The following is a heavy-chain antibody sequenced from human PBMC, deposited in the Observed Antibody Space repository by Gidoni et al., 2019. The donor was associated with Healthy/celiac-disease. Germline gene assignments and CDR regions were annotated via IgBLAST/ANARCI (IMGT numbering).Heavy chain of an antibody. D-gene: IGHD6-6*01. CDR3: ARVGDLEQLEDYYYGMDV. CDR2: IIPILGIA. Sequence: QVQLVQSGAEVKKPGSSVKVSCKASGGTFSSYTISWVRQAPGQGLEWMGRIIPILGIANYAQKFQGRVTITADKSTSTAYMELSSLRSEDTAVYYCARVGDLEQLEDYYYGMDVWGQGTTVTVSS. V-gene: IGHV1-69*02. J-gene: IGHJ6*02. CDR1: GGTFSSYT.